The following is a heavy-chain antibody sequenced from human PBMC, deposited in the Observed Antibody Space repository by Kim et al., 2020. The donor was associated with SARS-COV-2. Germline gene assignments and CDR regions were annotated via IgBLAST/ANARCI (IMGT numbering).Heavy chain of an antibody. V-gene: IGHV3-73*01. D-gene: IGHD3-10*01. J-gene: IGHJ1*01. CDR3: TRPDPRASGSYCF. Sequence: AASLDGRFTISRDGSKNSVLLQMNSLKSEDTAVYYCTRPDPRASGSYCFWGLGTLVTVSS.